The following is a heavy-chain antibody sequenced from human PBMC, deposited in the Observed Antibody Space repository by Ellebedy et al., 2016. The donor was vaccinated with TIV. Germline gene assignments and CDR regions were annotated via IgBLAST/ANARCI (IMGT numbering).Heavy chain of an antibody. J-gene: IGHJ4*02. CDR2: ISYDGSNK. CDR3: AKDRWLGAALPAAHFDY. D-gene: IGHD6-19*01. CDR1: GFTFSSYG. Sequence: GESLKISXAASGFTFSSYGMHWVRQAPGKGLEWVAVISYDGSNKYYADSVKGRFTISRDNSKNTLYLQMNSLRAEDTAVYYCAKDRWLGAALPAAHFDYWGQGTLVTVSS. V-gene: IGHV3-30*18.